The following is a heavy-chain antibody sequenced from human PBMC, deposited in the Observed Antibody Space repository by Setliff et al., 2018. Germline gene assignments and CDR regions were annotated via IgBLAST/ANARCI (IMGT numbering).Heavy chain of an antibody. D-gene: IGHD3-3*01. CDR2: FDPEDGET. CDR1: GYTLTELS. V-gene: IGHV1-24*01. J-gene: IGHJ6*03. CDR3: ARGRHPPWSGYPYYYMDV. Sequence: ASVKVSCKVSGYTLTELSMHWVRQAPGKGLEWMGGFDPEDGETIYAQKFQGRVTMTEVTSTDTAYMELSSLRSEDTAVYYCARGRHPPWSGYPYYYMDVWGKGTTVTVSS.